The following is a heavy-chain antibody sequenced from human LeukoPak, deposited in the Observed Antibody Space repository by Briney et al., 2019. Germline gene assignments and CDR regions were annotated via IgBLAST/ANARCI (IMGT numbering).Heavy chain of an antibody. D-gene: IGHD6-13*01. Sequence: GGSLRLSCAASGFTFSSYSMNWVRQAPGKGLEWVSSISSSSSYIYYADSVKGRFTISRDNAKNSLYLQMNSLRAEDTAAYYCARVAEGSSWPDYWGQGTLVTVSS. V-gene: IGHV3-21*01. J-gene: IGHJ4*02. CDR2: ISSSSSYI. CDR3: ARVAEGSSWPDY. CDR1: GFTFSSYS.